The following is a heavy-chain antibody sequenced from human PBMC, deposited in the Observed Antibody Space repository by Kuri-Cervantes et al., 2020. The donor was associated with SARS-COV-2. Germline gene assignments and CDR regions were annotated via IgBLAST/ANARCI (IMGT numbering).Heavy chain of an antibody. CDR2: ISGSGGST. CDR3: ARVDPPLIDSSGLAGIDY. V-gene: IGHV3-23*01. J-gene: IGHJ4*02. Sequence: GGSLRLSCAASGFTFSSYAMSWVRQAPGKGLEWVSAISGSGGSTYYADSVKGRFTISRDNAKNSLYLQMNSLRAEDTAVYYCARVDPPLIDSSGLAGIDYWGQGTLVTVSS. D-gene: IGHD6-19*01. CDR1: GFTFSSYA.